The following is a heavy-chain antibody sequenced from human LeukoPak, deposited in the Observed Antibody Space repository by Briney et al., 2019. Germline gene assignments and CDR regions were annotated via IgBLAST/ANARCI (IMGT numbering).Heavy chain of an antibody. CDR2: IYGSGST. V-gene: IGHV4-59*12. CDR1: GGSISSYY. D-gene: IGHD4-23*01. J-gene: IGHJ4*02. CDR3: AADYGGNPGAYYFDY. Sequence: PSETLSLTCTVSGGSISSYYWSWIRQPPGKGLEWIGHIYGSGSTNYNPSLKSRVTISVDTSKNQFSLKLSSVTAADTAVYYCAADYGGNPGAYYFDYWGQGTLVTVSS.